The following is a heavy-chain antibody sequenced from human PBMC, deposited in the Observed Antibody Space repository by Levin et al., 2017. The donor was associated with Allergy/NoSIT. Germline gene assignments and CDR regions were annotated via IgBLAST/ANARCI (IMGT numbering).Heavy chain of an antibody. CDR2: ISAYNGNT. Sequence: ASVKVSCKASGYTFTSYGISWVRQAPGQGLEWMGWISAYNGNTNYAQKLQGRVTMTTDTSTSTAYMELRSLRSDDTAVYYCARAIKETYYYDSPDDYWGQGTLVTVSS. V-gene: IGHV1-18*01. CDR1: GYTFTSYG. J-gene: IGHJ4*02. CDR3: ARAIKETYYYDSPDDY. D-gene: IGHD3-22*01.